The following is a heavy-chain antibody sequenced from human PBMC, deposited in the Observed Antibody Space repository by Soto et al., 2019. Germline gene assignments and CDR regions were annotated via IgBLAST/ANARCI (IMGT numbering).Heavy chain of an antibody. V-gene: IGHV1-69*13. D-gene: IGHD3-22*01. CDR2: IIPIVETP. CDR1: GGTFNSYD. Sequence: ASVKVSCKASGGTFNSYDINWVRQAPGQGLEWMGGIIPIVETPKYAQKFQGRVTITADESTNTVYMELSSLRSEDTAMYYCARLSRPNYYDTSGFFKDNWFDPWGQGTLVTVS. CDR3: ARLSRPNYYDTSGFFKDNWFDP. J-gene: IGHJ5*02.